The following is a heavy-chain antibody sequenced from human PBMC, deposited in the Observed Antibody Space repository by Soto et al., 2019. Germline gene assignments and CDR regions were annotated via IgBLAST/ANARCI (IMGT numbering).Heavy chain of an antibody. J-gene: IGHJ6*02. V-gene: IGHV4-30-4*01. D-gene: IGHD6-13*01. Sequence: SETLSLTCPVSGGSISSGAYYWSWIRQPPGKGLEWIGYIYYSGSTYYNPSLKSRVTISVDTSKNQFSLKLSSVTAADTAVYYCARGEGSSWADYYYYGMEVWGQGTTVTVSS. CDR2: IYYSGST. CDR3: ARGEGSSWADYYYYGMEV. CDR1: GGSISSGAYY.